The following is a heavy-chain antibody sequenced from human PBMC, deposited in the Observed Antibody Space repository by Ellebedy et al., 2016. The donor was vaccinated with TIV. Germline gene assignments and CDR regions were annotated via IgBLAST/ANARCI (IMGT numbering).Heavy chain of an antibody. J-gene: IGHJ4*02. Sequence: MPGGSLRPSCSVSNDSMISYYWSWIRQSPGKGLEWIGYFYYTGITNIHPSLKSRVTMSIDTFNNRFSLNLKSVTAADTTVYDCASYSSRIRTFEYWGQGTLVTVSS. D-gene: IGHD4-11*01. CDR3: ASYSSRIRTFEY. V-gene: IGHV4-59*01. CDR2: FYYTGIT. CDR1: NDSMISYY.